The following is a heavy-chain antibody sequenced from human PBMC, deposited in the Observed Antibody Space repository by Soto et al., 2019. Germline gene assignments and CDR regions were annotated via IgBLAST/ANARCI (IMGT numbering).Heavy chain of an antibody. CDR2: IWYDGSNK. Sequence: GGSLRLSCAASGFTFSSYGMHWVRQAPGKGLEWVAVIWYDGSNKYYADSVKGRFTISRDNSKNTLYLQMNSLRAEDTAVYYCARDKGFRGYSYGEFDYWGQGTLVTVSS. J-gene: IGHJ4*02. CDR3: ARDKGFRGYSYGEFDY. D-gene: IGHD5-18*01. V-gene: IGHV3-33*01. CDR1: GFTFSSYG.